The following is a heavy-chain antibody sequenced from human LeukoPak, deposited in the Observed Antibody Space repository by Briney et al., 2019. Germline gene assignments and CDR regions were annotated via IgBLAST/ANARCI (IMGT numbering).Heavy chain of an antibody. V-gene: IGHV3-7*01. J-gene: IGHJ5*02. CDR2: IKQDGSEK. CDR1: GLTFSSYW. Sequence: GSLRLSCAAPGLTFSSYWMSWVRQPPGKGLERVANIKQDGSEKYYVDFVKGRFTISRDNAKNSLYLQMNSLRAEDTAVNYCARDIGASTSRGCFDPWGQGTLVTVSS. D-gene: IGHD2-2*01. CDR3: ARDIGASTSRGCFDP.